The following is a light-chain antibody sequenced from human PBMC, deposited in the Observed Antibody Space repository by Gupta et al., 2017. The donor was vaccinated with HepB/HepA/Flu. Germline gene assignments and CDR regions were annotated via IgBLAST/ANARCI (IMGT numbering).Light chain of an antibody. V-gene: IGKV1-12*01. Sequence: DIQMTQSPSSVSASGGDRVTITCRASQDISNWLAWYQQKPGKAPKPLIDGASTSQSGVPTWARGSGSANEKYRTISSLEPEDFATYLCHQSSRFPNTFGGGTKVEIK. CDR1: QDISNW. CDR3: HQSSRFPNT. CDR2: GAS. J-gene: IGKJ4*01.